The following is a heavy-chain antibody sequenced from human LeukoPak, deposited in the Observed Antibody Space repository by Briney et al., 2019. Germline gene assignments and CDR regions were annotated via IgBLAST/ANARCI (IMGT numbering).Heavy chain of an antibody. D-gene: IGHD1-26*01. V-gene: IGHV1-69*01. CDR2: IIPIFGTA. J-gene: IGHJ4*02. CDR3: ARESGEVGATKLFDY. Sequence: ASVKVSCKASGGTFSSYAISWVRQAPGQGLEWMGGIIPIFGTANYAQKFQGRVTITADESTSTAYMELSSLRSEDTAVYYCARESGEVGATKLFDYWGQGTLVTVSS. CDR1: GGTFSSYA.